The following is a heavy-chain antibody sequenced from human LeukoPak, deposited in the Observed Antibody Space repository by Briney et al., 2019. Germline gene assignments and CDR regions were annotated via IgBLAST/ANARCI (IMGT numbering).Heavy chain of an antibody. CDR3: ARVITWEVRD. D-gene: IGHD1-26*01. CDR2: INTAGST. Sequence: GGSLRLSCAASGFTVSSNYMSWVSQAPGRGLECISSINTAGSTYYAGSVKGRFTISRDNSKNTLYLQMNSLRAEDTAVYYCARVITWEVRDWGQGTLVTVSS. CDR1: GFTVSSNY. V-gene: IGHV3-53*01. J-gene: IGHJ4*02.